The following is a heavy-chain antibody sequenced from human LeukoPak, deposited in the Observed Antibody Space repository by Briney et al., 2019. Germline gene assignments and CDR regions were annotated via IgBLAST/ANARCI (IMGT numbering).Heavy chain of an antibody. CDR1: GFTFSTYG. V-gene: IGHV3-73*01. Sequence: GGSLRLSCAASGFTFSTYGMHWVRQASGKGLEWVGRIRSKANSYATAYAASVKGRFTISRDDSKNTAYLQMNSLKTEDTAVYYCTRQSSGWAEWGQGTLVTVSS. J-gene: IGHJ4*02. CDR3: TRQSSGWAE. D-gene: IGHD6-19*01. CDR2: IRSKANSYAT.